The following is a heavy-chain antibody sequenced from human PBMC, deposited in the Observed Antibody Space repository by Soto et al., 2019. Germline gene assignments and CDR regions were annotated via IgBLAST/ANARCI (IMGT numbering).Heavy chain of an antibody. CDR2: IYSGGST. CDR3: ARGAVAGTFDYYYCGMDV. J-gene: IGHJ6*02. Sequence: EVQLVESGGGLIQPGGSLRLSCAASGFTVSSNYMTWARQAPGKGLAWGSVIYSGGSTYYADSVKGRFTISRDNSKNTLYLQMNSLRAEDTAVYYCARGAVAGTFDYYYCGMDVWGQGTTVTVSS. CDR1: GFTVSSNY. V-gene: IGHV3-53*01. D-gene: IGHD6-19*01.